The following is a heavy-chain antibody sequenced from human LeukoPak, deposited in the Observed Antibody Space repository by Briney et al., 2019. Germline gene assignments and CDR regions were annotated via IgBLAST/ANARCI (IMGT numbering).Heavy chain of an antibody. J-gene: IGHJ6*03. D-gene: IGHD5-24*01. CDR1: GFTFSSYG. CDR2: IWYDGSNK. Sequence: GGSLRLSCAASGFTFSSYGMHWVRQAPGKGLERVAVIWYDGSNKYYADSVKGRFTISRDNSKNTLYLQMNSLRAEDTAVYYCARGLQVRYYYNYMDVWGKGTTVTVSS. CDR3: ARGLQVRYYYNYMDV. V-gene: IGHV3-33*01.